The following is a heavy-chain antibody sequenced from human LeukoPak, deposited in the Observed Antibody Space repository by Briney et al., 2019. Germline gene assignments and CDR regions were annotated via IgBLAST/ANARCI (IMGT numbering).Heavy chain of an antibody. CDR2: IRYDGSNK. Sequence: GGSLRLSCAASGFTFSSYGMHWVRQAPGKGLEWVAFIRYDGSNKYYADSVKGRFTISRDNAKNSLYLQMNSLRAEDTAVYYCASNVLLWFGELTDYWGQGTLVTVSS. D-gene: IGHD3-10*01. CDR3: ASNVLLWFGELTDY. V-gene: IGHV3-30*02. J-gene: IGHJ4*02. CDR1: GFTFSSYG.